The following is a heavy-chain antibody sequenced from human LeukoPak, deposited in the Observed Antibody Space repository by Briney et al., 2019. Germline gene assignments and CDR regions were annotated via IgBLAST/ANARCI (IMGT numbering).Heavy chain of an antibody. J-gene: IGHJ4*02. CDR1: GFSFSRHW. V-gene: IGHV3-74*01. CDR3: AKAPANYVDTAMGTFDY. Sequence: GGSLRLSCAASGFSFSRHWMHWVRQAPGKGLVWVSRIIGDGSITSYADSVKGRFTISRDNSKNTLYLQMNSLRAEDTAVYYCAKAPANYVDTAMGTFDYWGQGTLVTVSS. D-gene: IGHD5-18*01. CDR2: IIGDGSIT.